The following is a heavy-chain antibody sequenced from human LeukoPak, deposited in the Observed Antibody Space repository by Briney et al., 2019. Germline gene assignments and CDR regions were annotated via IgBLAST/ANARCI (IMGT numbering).Heavy chain of an antibody. D-gene: IGHD2/OR15-2a*01. CDR3: AKGLSGMYPNILVS. V-gene: IGHV3-66*01. CDR1: GLIVSNNY. J-gene: IGHJ4*02. Sequence: PGGSLRLSCAASGLIVSNNYMTWVRQTPGKGLEWVGVIYSDGITRYADSVRGRLLISRDTSKNTVYLQINSLRGDDTAVYYCAKGLSGMYPNILVSWGQGTLVTVSS. CDR2: IYSDGIT.